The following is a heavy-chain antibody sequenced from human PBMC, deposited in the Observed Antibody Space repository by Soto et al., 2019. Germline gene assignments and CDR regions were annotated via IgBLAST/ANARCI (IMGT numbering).Heavy chain of an antibody. D-gene: IGHD5-18*01. CDR2: ISSSGGYV. J-gene: IGHJ4*02. CDR1: GCTFSDHY. CDR3: ARAPESGYSYGLDH. V-gene: IGHV3-11*06. Sequence: EGSLRLSCVASGCTFSDHYMAWIRQAPGKGLEWLSYISSSGGYVRYADSVKGRFTVSRDNAKKSLFVEMNSLRVEDTAVYYCARAPESGYSYGLDHWGQGTLVTVSS.